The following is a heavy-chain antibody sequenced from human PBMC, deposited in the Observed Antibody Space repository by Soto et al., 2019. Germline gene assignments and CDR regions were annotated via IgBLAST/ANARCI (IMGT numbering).Heavy chain of an antibody. CDR2: ISGSGGST. CDR3: AGGLWFGERNL. CDR1: GFTFSSYA. V-gene: IGHV3-23*01. Sequence: PGGSLRLSCAASGFTFSSYAMSWVRQAPGKGLEWVSAISGSGGSTYYADSVKGRFTISRDNSKNTLYLQMNSLRAEGTAVYYCAGGLWFGERNLWGRGTLVTVSS. D-gene: IGHD3-10*01. J-gene: IGHJ2*01.